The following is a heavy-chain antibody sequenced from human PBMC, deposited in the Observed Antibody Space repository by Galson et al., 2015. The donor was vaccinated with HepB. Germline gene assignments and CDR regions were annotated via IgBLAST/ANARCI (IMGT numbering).Heavy chain of an antibody. D-gene: IGHD3-22*01. Sequence: SVKVSCKASGGTFSSYAISWVRQAPGQGLEWMGRIIPILGIANYAQKFQGRVTITADKSTSTAYMELSSLRSEDTAVYYCARGPYDSSGYNYWGQGTLVTVSS. V-gene: IGHV1-69*04. CDR3: ARGPYDSSGYNY. J-gene: IGHJ4*02. CDR2: IIPILGIA. CDR1: GGTFSSYA.